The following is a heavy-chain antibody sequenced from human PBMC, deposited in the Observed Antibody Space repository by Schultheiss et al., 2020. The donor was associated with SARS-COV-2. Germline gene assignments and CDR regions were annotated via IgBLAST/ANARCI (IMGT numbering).Heavy chain of an antibody. D-gene: IGHD3-22*01. CDR2: ISGSGGST. V-gene: IGHV3-23*01. CDR3: AKDLHYYDSSGYSPSDY. CDR1: GFTFSSYA. Sequence: GKSLKISCAASGFTFSSYAMSWVRQAPGKGLEWVSAISGSGGSTYYADSVKGRFTISRDNSKNTLYLQMNSLRAEDTAVYYCAKDLHYYDSSGYSPSDYWGQGTLVTVSS. J-gene: IGHJ4*02.